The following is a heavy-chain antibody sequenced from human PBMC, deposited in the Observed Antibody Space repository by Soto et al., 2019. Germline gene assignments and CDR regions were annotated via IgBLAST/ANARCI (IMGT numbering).Heavy chain of an antibody. V-gene: IGHV3-23*01. CDR3: AKGSVTTVNY. Sequence: EVQLLESGGGLLQPGGSLRLSCAASGFTFSSYAMIWVSQAPGKGLEWVSAISGSGGSTYYEDSVKGRFTISRDNSKNTLYLQMNSLRAEDTAVYYCAKGSVTTVNYWGQGTLVTVSS. CDR1: GFTFSSYA. J-gene: IGHJ4*02. CDR2: ISGSGGST. D-gene: IGHD4-17*01.